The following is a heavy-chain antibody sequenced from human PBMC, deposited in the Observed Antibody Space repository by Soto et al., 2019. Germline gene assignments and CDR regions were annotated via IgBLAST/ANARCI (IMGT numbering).Heavy chain of an antibody. CDR1: GDSVSSDTYY. D-gene: IGHD5-18*01. CDR2: IYSSGST. Sequence: SETLSLTCTVSGDSVSSDTYYWTWIRQPPGKGLEWIGYIYSSGSTNYNPSLKSRVTISVDTSRNQFSLKLTSVTAADTAVYYCARDIRGYSRAFDYWGQGTLVTVSS. J-gene: IGHJ4*02. V-gene: IGHV4-61*01. CDR3: ARDIRGYSRAFDY.